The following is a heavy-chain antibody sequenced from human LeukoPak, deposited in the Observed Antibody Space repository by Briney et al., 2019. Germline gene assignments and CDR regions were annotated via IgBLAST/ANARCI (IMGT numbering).Heavy chain of an antibody. D-gene: IGHD2-15*01. CDR3: VRGLGYCSAGNCYLFGMDV. J-gene: IGHJ6*02. Sequence: GASVRVSCKASGGNLSGYAMTWVRQAPGQGLEWMGGIIPFFATTNYAQKFQGRVTVTADESTSTSYMELTSLRSDDTAVYYCVRGLGYCSAGNCYLFGMDVWGQEPADTVSS. CDR1: GGNLSGYA. CDR2: IIPFFATT. V-gene: IGHV1-69*01.